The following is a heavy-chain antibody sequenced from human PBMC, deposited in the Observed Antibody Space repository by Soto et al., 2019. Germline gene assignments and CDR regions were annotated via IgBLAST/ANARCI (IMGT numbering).Heavy chain of an antibody. CDR3: AKPLGTVGGYSYGQGVY. CDR1: GFTFSSYA. J-gene: IGHJ4*02. V-gene: IGHV3-23*01. D-gene: IGHD5-18*01. CDR2: ISGSGGST. Sequence: EVQLLESGGGLVQPGGSLRLSCAASGFTFSSYAMSWVRQAPGKGLEWVSAISGSGGSTYYADSVKGRFTISSDNPKNTMYLQMNSLRAEDTAVYYCAKPLGTVGGYSYGQGVYWGQGTLVTVSS.